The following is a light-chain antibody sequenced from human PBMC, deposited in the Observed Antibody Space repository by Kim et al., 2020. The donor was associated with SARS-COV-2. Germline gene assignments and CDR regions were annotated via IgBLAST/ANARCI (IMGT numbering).Light chain of an antibody. CDR3: QQYNAWPYT. CDR1: QSVNSN. V-gene: IGKV3-15*01. J-gene: IGKJ2*01. CDR2: GIS. Sequence: EIVMTQSPGTLSVSPGERATLSCRASQSVNSNLAWYQQKPGQAPRLLIHGISTRAPGLPARFSGSGSGSEFSLSISSLESEDFAVYYCQQYNAWPYTFGQGTKVDIK.